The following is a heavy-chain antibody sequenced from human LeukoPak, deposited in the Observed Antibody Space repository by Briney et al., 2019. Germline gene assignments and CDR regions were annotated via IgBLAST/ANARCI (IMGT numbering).Heavy chain of an antibody. V-gene: IGHV1-2*02. CDR3: ARGETPLGYCSSTSCPEYFQH. D-gene: IGHD2-2*01. CDR2: INPNSGGT. Sequence: GASVKVSCKVSGYTLTELSMHWVRQAPGQGLEWMGWINPNSGGTNYAQKFQGRVTMTRDTSISTAYMELSRLRSDDTAVYYCARGETPLGYCSSTSCPEYFQHWGQGTLVTVSS. J-gene: IGHJ1*01. CDR1: GYTLTELS.